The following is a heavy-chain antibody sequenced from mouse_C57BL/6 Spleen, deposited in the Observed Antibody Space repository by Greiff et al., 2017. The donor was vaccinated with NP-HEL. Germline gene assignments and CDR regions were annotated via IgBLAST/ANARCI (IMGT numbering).Heavy chain of an antibody. Sequence: QVHVKQSGAELVKPGASVKLSCKASGYTFTEYTIHWVKQRSGQGLEWIGWFYPGSGSIKYNEKFKDKATLTADNSSSTVYMELSRLTSEDSAVYFCARHEEGELGNYFDYWGQGTTLTVSS. CDR3: ARHEEGELGNYFDY. J-gene: IGHJ2*01. D-gene: IGHD4-1*01. CDR1: GYTFTEYT. CDR2: FYPGSGSI. V-gene: IGHV1-62-2*01.